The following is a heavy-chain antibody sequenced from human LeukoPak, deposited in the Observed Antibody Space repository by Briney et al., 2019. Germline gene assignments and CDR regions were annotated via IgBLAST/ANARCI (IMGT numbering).Heavy chain of an antibody. CDR3: AKGAIGGQPEPFDS. CDR2: LYSGGAT. J-gene: IGHJ4*02. Sequence: GGCLRLSCAASVFIVTSNYMSWVRQAPGKGREWVSVLYSGGATHYADSVKGRFTISRDNSKNTLYLQMNSLRAEDTAVYYCAKGAIGGQPEPFDSWGQGTLVIVSS. D-gene: IGHD3-22*01. V-gene: IGHV3-53*01. CDR1: VFIVTSNY.